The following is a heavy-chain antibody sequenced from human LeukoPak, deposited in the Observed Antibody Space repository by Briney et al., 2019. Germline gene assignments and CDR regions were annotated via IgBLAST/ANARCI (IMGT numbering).Heavy chain of an antibody. V-gene: IGHV3-30-3*01. D-gene: IGHD3-10*01. CDR2: ISYDGSNK. CDR1: GLTFSSYA. Sequence: PGGSLRLFCAASGLTFSSYAMHWVRQAPGKGLEGVAVISYDGSNKYYADSVKGRFTISRDNSKNTLYLQMNSLRAEDTAVYYCARAKGSGSYYNVPFDYWGQGTLVTVSS. CDR3: ARAKGSGSYYNVPFDY. J-gene: IGHJ4*02.